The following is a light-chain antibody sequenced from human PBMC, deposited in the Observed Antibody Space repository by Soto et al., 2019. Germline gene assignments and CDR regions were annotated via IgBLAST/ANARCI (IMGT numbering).Light chain of an antibody. J-gene: IGLJ3*02. Sequence: QSALTQFASVSGSPGQSITISCTGTNSDVGGYNHVSWYQQHPGKAPKLIIYDVSDRPSGVSNRFSGSKSGNTASLTISGLRAEDEADYYCSSYTRSVGVVFGGGTKLTVL. CDR1: NSDVGGYNH. V-gene: IGLV2-14*03. CDR2: DVS. CDR3: SSYTRSVGVV.